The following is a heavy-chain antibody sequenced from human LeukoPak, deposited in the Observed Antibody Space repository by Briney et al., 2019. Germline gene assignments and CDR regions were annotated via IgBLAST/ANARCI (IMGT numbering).Heavy chain of an antibody. V-gene: IGHV4-4*07. D-gene: IGHD3-10*01. CDR2: IYTSGST. CDR1: GCSISSYY. Sequence: SETLSLTCTVSGCSISSYYWSWIRQPAGKGLEWIGRIYTSGSTNYNPSLKSRVTMSVDTSKNQFSLKLSSVTAADTAVYYCARDRGVRKDYYYYYGMDVWGQGTTVTVSS. CDR3: ARDRGVRKDYYYYYGMDV. J-gene: IGHJ6*01.